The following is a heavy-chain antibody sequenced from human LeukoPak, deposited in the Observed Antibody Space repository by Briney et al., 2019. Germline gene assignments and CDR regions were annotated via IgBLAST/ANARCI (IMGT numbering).Heavy chain of an antibody. CDR3: ATDYSLYCSSTSCSFS. J-gene: IGHJ5*02. D-gene: IGHD2-2*01. V-gene: IGHV1-24*01. CDR1: GYTLTELS. Sequence: ASVKVSCKVSGYTLTELSMHWVRQAPGKGLECMGGFDPEDGETIYAQKFQGRVTMTEDTSTDKAYMELGSLRSEDTAVYYCATDYSLYCSSTSCSFSWGQGALVTVSS. CDR2: FDPEDGET.